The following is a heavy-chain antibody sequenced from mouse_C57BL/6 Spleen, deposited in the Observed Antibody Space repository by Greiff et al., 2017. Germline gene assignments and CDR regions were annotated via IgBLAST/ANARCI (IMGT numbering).Heavy chain of an antibody. D-gene: IGHD2-4*01. J-gene: IGHJ2*01. CDR3: ARGDYDGVDY. CDR1: GYSFTGYF. CDR2: INPYNGDT. Sequence: EVKLMESGPELVKPGDSVKISCKASGYSFTGYFMNWVMQSHGKSLEWIGRINPYNGDTFYNQKFKGKATLTVDKSSSTAHMELRSLTSEDSAVYYCARGDYDGVDYWGQGTTLTVSS. V-gene: IGHV1-20*01.